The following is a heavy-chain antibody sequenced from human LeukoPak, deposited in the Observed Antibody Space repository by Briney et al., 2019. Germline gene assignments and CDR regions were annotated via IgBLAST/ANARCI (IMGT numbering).Heavy chain of an antibody. D-gene: IGHD6-13*01. Sequence: GASVKVSCKASGYTFTGYYMHWVRQAPGQGLEWMGWINPNSGGTNYAQKFQGRVTMTRDTSISTAYMELSRLRSDDTAVYYCARVRVRSIAAAGRGNWFDPWGQGTLVTVSS. CDR1: GYTFTGYY. CDR3: ARVRVRSIAAAGRGNWFDP. J-gene: IGHJ5*02. CDR2: INPNSGGT. V-gene: IGHV1-2*02.